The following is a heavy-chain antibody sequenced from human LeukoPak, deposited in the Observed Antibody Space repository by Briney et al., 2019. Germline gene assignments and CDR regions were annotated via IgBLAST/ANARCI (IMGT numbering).Heavy chain of an antibody. J-gene: IGHJ4*02. CDR2: ISGSGDNT. Sequence: PGGSLRLSCAASGFSFSSHAMSWVSQAPGKGLEWVSAISGSGDNTFYAGSVRGRFTISRDNSKNTLYLQMDSLRAEDTAIYYCAKDFRGAGYFFDYWGQGTLVTVSS. V-gene: IGHV3-23*01. D-gene: IGHD3-10*01. CDR3: AKDFRGAGYFFDY. CDR1: GFSFSSHA.